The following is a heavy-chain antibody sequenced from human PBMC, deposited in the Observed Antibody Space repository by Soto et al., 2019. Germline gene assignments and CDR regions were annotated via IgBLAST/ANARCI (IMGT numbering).Heavy chain of an antibody. D-gene: IGHD2-15*01. Sequence: QVQLVQSGAEVKRPGASVKVSCKASGYTFTSYDINWVRQATGEGLEWMGWMNPNNGNTGYAQKFQGRVTMTRNTSISRAYMELSSLRSEDTAVYYCARGRIGVVAATRWFDPWGKGTLVTVSS. CDR1: GYTFTSYD. CDR2: MNPNNGNT. CDR3: ARGRIGVVAATRWFDP. J-gene: IGHJ5*02. V-gene: IGHV1-8*01.